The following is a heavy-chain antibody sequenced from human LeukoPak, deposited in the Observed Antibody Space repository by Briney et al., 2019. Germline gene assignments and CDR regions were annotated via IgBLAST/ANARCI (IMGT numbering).Heavy chain of an antibody. CDR1: VGSISTYY. CDR2: IYYTGRT. Sequence: SETLSLTCTVSVGSISTYYWSWIRQPPAKGLEWLAYIYYTGRTDSNPSLSSRVTISVDTSKNQFSLNLTSVTAADTAVYYCARHVGTAAGPFDSWGQGILVTVSS. J-gene: IGHJ4*02. D-gene: IGHD6-13*01. V-gene: IGHV4-59*08. CDR3: ARHVGTAAGPFDS.